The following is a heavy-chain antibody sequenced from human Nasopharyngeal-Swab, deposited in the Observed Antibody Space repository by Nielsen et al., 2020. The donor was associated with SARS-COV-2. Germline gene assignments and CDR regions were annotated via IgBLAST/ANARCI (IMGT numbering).Heavy chain of an antibody. Sequence: WIRQPPGKGLEWVSAFIVSGGSTYYADSVKGRFTISRDNPKNTLSLQMNSLRAEDTAVYYCAKVARDIVVVPAAMKAYYYYGMDVWGQGTTVTVSS. J-gene: IGHJ6*02. D-gene: IGHD2-2*01. V-gene: IGHV3-23*01. CDR2: FIVSGGST. CDR3: AKVARDIVVVPAAMKAYYYYGMDV.